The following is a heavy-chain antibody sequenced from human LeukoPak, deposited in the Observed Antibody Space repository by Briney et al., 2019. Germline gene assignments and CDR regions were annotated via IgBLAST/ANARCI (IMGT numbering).Heavy chain of an antibody. CDR1: GFTFSDYY. CDR3: ATSKDTAGGPY. V-gene: IGHV3-7*01. CDR2: IRQDGGAT. J-gene: IGHJ4*02. D-gene: IGHD5-18*01. Sequence: GGSLRLSCAASGFTFSDYYMSWVRQAPGKGLEWLANIRQDGGATYYGGSVKGRFTISRDNAEKSLFLQMNSLRAEDTAVYYCATSKDTAGGPYWGQGTLVTVSS.